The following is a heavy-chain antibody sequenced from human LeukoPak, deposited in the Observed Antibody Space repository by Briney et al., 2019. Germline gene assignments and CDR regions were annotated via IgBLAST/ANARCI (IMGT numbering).Heavy chain of an antibody. CDR2: INHSGST. V-gene: IGHV4-34*01. J-gene: IGHJ3*02. D-gene: IGHD3-22*01. CDR3: ARETYYYDSSGPPHAFDI. Sequence: PSETLSLTCTVSGGSISGYYWSWIRQPPGKGLEWIGEINHSGSTNYNPSLKSRVTISVDTSKNQFSLKLSSVTAADTAVYYCARETYYYDSSGPPHAFDIWGQGTMVTVSS. CDR1: GGSISGYY.